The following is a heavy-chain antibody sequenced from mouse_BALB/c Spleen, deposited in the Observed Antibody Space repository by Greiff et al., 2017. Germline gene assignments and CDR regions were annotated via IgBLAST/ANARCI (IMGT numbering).Heavy chain of an antibody. V-gene: IGHV5-12-1*01. D-gene: IGHD1-1*01. J-gene: IGHJ2*01. Sequence: EVKLVESGGGLVKPGGSLKLSCAASGFAFSSYDMSWVRQTPEKRLEWVAYISSGGGSTYYPDTVKGRFTISRDNAKNTLYLQMSSLKSEDTAMYYCARHGYYYGSSYFDYWGQGTTLTVSS. CDR1: GFAFSSYD. CDR3: ARHGYYYGSSYFDY. CDR2: ISSGGGST.